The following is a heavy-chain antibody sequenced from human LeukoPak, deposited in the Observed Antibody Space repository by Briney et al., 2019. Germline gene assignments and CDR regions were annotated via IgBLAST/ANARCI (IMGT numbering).Heavy chain of an antibody. V-gene: IGHV1-2*02. Sequence: GASVKVSCKASGYTFTGYYMHWVRQAPGQGLEWMGWINPNSGGTNYAQKFQGRVTMTRDTSISTAYMELSRLRSDDTAVYYCAKDLTMIVAGGDAFDIWGQGTMVTVSS. CDR3: AKDLTMIVAGGDAFDI. CDR1: GYTFTGYY. CDR2: INPNSGGT. J-gene: IGHJ3*02. D-gene: IGHD3-22*01.